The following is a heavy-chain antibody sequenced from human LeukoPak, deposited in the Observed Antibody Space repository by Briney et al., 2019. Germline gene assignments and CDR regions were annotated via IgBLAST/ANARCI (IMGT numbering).Heavy chain of an antibody. Sequence: QPGRSLRLSCAASGYTFTGYYMHWVRQAPGQGLEWMGRINPNGGGTNYAQKFQGRVTMTRDTSISTAYMELSRLRSDDTAVYYCARDWITMVRGVGNGMDVWGQGTTVTVSS. D-gene: IGHD3-10*01. CDR1: GYTFTGYY. CDR2: INPNGGGT. J-gene: IGHJ6*02. CDR3: ARDWITMVRGVGNGMDV. V-gene: IGHV1-2*06.